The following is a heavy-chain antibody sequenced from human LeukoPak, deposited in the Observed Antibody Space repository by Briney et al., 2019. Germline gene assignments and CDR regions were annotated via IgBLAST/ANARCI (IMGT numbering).Heavy chain of an antibody. D-gene: IGHD6-13*01. V-gene: IGHV3-23*01. J-gene: IGHJ4*02. CDR3: AKDTGPAAGITADY. CDR1: GFTFSSYA. Sequence: GGSLRLSCAASGFTFSSYAMTWVRQAPGKGLEWVSTIRGSDDSTYYADSAKGRFTISRDNSKNTLYLQMNSLRAEDTAIYYCAKDTGPAAGITADYWGQGTRVTVSS. CDR2: IRGSDDST.